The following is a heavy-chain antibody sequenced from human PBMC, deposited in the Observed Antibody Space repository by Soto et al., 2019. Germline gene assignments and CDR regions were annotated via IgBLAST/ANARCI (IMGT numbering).Heavy chain of an antibody. J-gene: IGHJ4*02. D-gene: IGHD3-9*01. Sequence: SGPTLLNPTETLTLTCTVSGFSLSNARMGVSWIRQPPGKALEWLAHIFSNDEKSYSTSLKSRLTISKDTSKSQVVLTMTNMDPVDTATYYCARIRAGYFDWLTSNYFDYWGQGTLVTVSS. CDR2: IFSNDEK. V-gene: IGHV2-26*01. CDR1: GFSLSNARMG. CDR3: ARIRAGYFDWLTSNYFDY.